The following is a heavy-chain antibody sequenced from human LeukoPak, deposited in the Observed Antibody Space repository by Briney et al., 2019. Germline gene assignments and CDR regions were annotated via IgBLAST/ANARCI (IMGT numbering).Heavy chain of an antibody. CDR3: ARSSSGSSPYYYYGVDV. V-gene: IGHV3-66*01. CDR2: IYSGGST. J-gene: IGHJ6*02. D-gene: IGHD1-26*01. CDR1: GFTVSSDY. Sequence: GGSLRLSCAASGFTVSSDYMSWVRQAPGKGLEWVSVIYSGGSTYYADSVKGRFTISRDNSKNTLYLQMNSLRAEDTAVYYCARSSSGSSPYYYYGVDVWGQGTTVTVSS.